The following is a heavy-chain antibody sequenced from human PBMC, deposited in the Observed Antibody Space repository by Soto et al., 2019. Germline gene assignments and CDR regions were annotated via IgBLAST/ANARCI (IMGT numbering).Heavy chain of an antibody. D-gene: IGHD1-26*01. CDR2: IYPGDSDT. CDR3: ARLSGGYLNYYYYYGIDV. Sequence: PGVPLKVWSRGAWHSFTSYWIGWVRQMPGKGLEWMGIIYPGDSDTRYSPSFQGQVTISADKSISTAYLQWSSLKASDTAMYYCARLSGGYLNYYYYYGIDVWGQGTTVTVPS. V-gene: IGHV5-51*01. CDR1: WHSFTSYW. J-gene: IGHJ6*02.